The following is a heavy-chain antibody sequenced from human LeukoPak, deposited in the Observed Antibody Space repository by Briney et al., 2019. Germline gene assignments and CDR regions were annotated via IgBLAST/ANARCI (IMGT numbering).Heavy chain of an antibody. D-gene: IGHD4-17*01. CDR3: ARNNPDYGELAGFDY. Sequence: GGPLRLSCAASGFTFSSYEVNWVRQAPGKGLEWVSYISSSGSTIYYADSVKGRFTISRDNAKNSLYLQMNSLRAEDTAVYYCARNNPDYGELAGFDYWGQGTLVTVSS. J-gene: IGHJ4*02. V-gene: IGHV3-48*03. CDR2: ISSSGSTI. CDR1: GFTFSSYE.